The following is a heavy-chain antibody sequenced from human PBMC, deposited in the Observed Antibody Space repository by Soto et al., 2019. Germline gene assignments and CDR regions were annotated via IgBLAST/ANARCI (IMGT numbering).Heavy chain of an antibody. J-gene: IGHJ5*01. V-gene: IGHV4-31*03. Sequence: SETLSLTCTVSGGSISSGGYYWSWIRQRPGKGLEWIGYIYYSGSAYYNPSLKSRVTISVDTSKNQFSLRLSSVTAADTAVYYCARDAGGWYHLLSRWFDYCGQGT. CDR1: GGSISSGGYY. CDR3: ARDAGGWYHLLSRWFDY. CDR2: IYYSGSA. D-gene: IGHD2-2*01.